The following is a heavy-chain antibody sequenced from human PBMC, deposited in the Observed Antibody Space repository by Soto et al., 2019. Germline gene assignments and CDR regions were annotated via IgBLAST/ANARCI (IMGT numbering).Heavy chain of an antibody. CDR1: GFFFSTYG. V-gene: IGHV3-33*01. Sequence: GGSLRLSCAASGFFFSTYGMNWVRQAPGKGLEWVALIWSHGNAERYADSVRGRFTISRDNSKNTLYLQMNSLRAEDTAVYYCASEFDGSGRYFDYWGRGTLVTVSS. J-gene: IGHJ4*02. CDR2: IWSHGNAE. CDR3: ASEFDGSGRYFDY. D-gene: IGHD2-2*03.